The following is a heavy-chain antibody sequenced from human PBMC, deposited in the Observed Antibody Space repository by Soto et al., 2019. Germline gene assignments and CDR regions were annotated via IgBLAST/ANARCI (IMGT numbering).Heavy chain of an antibody. J-gene: IGHJ4*02. CDR1: GFTFSSYG. CDR2: ISYDGSNK. V-gene: IGHV3-30*18. D-gene: IGHD6-19*01. CDR3: AKDLLYSSGPYDY. Sequence: SLRLSCAASGFTFSSYGMHWVRQAPGKGLEWVAVISYDGSNKYYADSVKGRFTISRDNSKNTLYLQMNSLRAEDTAVYYCAKDLLYSSGPYDYWGQGTLVTVSS.